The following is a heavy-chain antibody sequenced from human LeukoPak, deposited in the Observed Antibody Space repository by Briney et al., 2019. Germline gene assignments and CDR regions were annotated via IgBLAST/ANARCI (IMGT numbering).Heavy chain of an antibody. Sequence: SETLSLTCAVYGGSFSGYYWSWIRQPPGKGLEWIGEINHSGSTNYNPSLKSRVTISVDTSKNQFSLKLSSVTAADTAVYYCARDKGYSSGATNWFDPWGQGTLVTVSS. V-gene: IGHV4-34*01. J-gene: IGHJ5*02. CDR2: INHSGST. CDR1: GGSFSGYY. D-gene: IGHD6-19*01. CDR3: ARDKGYSSGATNWFDP.